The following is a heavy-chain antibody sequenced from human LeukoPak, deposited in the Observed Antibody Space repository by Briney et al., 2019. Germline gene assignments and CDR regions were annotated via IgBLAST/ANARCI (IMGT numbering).Heavy chain of an antibody. CDR2: MYHSGTS. D-gene: IGHD2-15*01. CDR3: ARLGRAGYCSGARCYN. CDR1: GASLSSGSYF. J-gene: IGHJ4*02. Sequence: SETLSLTCTVSGASLSSGSYFCGWIRQPPGKGLEWIGSMYHSGTSYYNPSLRGRVTISKDTPKNQLSLKLTSVTAADTAVYYCARLGRAGYCSGARCYNWGQGTLVTVSS. V-gene: IGHV4-39*01.